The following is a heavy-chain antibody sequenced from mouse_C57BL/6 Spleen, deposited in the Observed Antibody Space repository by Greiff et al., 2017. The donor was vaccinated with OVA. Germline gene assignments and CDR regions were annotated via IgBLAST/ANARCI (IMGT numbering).Heavy chain of an antibody. CDR1: GYTFTDYE. CDR2: IDPETGGT. V-gene: IGHV1-15*01. D-gene: IGHD3-2*02. CDR3: TRGSGYVFDY. Sequence: VQLQQSGAELVRPGASVTLSCKASGYTFTDYEMHWVKQTPVHGLEWIGAIDPETGGTAYNQKFKGKAILTADKSSSTAYMELRSLTSEDSAVYYCTRGSGYVFDYWGQGTTLTVSS. J-gene: IGHJ2*01.